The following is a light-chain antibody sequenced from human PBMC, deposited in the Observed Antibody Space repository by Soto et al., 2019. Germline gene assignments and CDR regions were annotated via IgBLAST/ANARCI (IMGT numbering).Light chain of an antibody. V-gene: IGLV2-23*02. J-gene: IGLJ3*02. Sequence: QSVLTQPASVSGSPGQSITISCTGTSSDVGSHNFVSWYQQHPGKAPKLMIYGVRERPSGVSNRFSGSKSGNTASLTISGLQAEDEADYYCCSDAGSRTWVFGGGTKVTVL. CDR1: SSDVGSHNF. CDR3: CSDAGSRTWV. CDR2: GVR.